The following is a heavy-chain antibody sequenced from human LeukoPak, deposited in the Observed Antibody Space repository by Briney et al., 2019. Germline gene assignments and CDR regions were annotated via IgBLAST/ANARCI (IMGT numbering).Heavy chain of an antibody. V-gene: IGHV3-30*02. CDR2: IRYDGSNK. CDR3: AKFTVGGVIVSN. J-gene: IGHJ4*02. Sequence: GGSLRLSRAASGFTFSSYGMHWVRQAPGKGLEWVAFIRYDGSNKYYADSVKGRFTISRDNSKNNLYLQMNSLRAEDTAVYYCAKFTVGGVIVSNWGQGTLVTVSS. D-gene: IGHD3-16*02. CDR1: GFTFSSYG.